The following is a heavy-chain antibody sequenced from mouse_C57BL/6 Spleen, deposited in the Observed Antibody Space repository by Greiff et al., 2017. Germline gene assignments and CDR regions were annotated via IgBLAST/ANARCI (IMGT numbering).Heavy chain of an antibody. Sequence: QVTLKVSGPGILQSSQTLSLTCSFSGFSLSTSGMGVSWIRQPSGKGLEWLAHIYWDDDKRYNPSLKSRLTISKDTSRNQVFLKITRVDTADTATYYCARMGVTTVVADWYFDVWGTGTTVTVSS. V-gene: IGHV8-12*01. CDR3: ARMGVTTVVADWYFDV. CDR2: IYWDDDK. D-gene: IGHD1-1*01. CDR1: GFSLSTSGMG. J-gene: IGHJ1*03.